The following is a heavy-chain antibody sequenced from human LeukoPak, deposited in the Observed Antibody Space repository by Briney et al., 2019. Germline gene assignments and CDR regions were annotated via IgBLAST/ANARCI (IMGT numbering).Heavy chain of an antibody. CDR3: ARASDDILTGYPGELDY. J-gene: IGHJ4*02. V-gene: IGHV1-18*04. Sequence: ASVKVSCKASGYTFTNYGISWVRQAPGQGLELMGWISGYNGNTKYAQKLQGRVTMTTDTSTSTAYMDLRSLRSDDTAVYYCARASDDILTGYPGELDYWGQGTLVTVSS. CDR2: ISGYNGNT. D-gene: IGHD3-9*01. CDR1: GYTFTNYG.